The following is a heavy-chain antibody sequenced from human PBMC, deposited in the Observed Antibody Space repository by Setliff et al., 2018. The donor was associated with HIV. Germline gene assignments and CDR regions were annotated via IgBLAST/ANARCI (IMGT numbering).Heavy chain of an antibody. V-gene: IGHV4-34*01. J-gene: IGHJ6*03. D-gene: IGHD3-3*01. CDR2: INHSGST. Sequence: KTSETLSLTCAVYGGSFSGYYWSWIRQPPGKGLEWIGEINHSGSTNYNPSLKSRVTISVDTSKNQFSLKLSAVTAADTAVYYCARGGQYYNFWSGYYPIGAYYYYYMDIWGKGTTVTVSS. CDR1: GGSFSGYY. CDR3: ARGGQYYNFWSGYYPIGAYYYYYMDI.